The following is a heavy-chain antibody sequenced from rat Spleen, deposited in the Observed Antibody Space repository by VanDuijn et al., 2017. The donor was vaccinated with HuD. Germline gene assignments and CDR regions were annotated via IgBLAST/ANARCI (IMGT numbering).Heavy chain of an antibody. CDR3: TREDYDGHY. D-gene: IGHD1-12*02. CDR1: GFTFHNYW. V-gene: IGHV5-31*01. J-gene: IGHJ2*01. CDR2: ITTTGGST. Sequence: EVQLVESGGGLVQPGRSLKVSCLASGFTFHNYWMTWIRQAPGTGLEWIASITTTGGSTYYSGSVKGRFTISRDNAKSTLYLQMNSLRSEDTATYYCTREDYDGHYWGQGVMVTVSS.